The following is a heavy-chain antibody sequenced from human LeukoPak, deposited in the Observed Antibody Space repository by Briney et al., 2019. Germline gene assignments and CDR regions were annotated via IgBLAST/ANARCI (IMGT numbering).Heavy chain of an antibody. V-gene: IGHV4-59*08. CDR1: GGSISSYY. CDR2: IYYSGST. Sequence: PSETLSLTCTVSGGSISSYYWSWIRQSPGKGLEWIGYIYYSGSTNYNPSLKSRVTISVDTSKNQFSLKLSSVTAADTAVYYCARLITGGWLNYWGQGTLVTVSS. D-gene: IGHD3-22*01. J-gene: IGHJ4*02. CDR3: ARLITGGWLNY.